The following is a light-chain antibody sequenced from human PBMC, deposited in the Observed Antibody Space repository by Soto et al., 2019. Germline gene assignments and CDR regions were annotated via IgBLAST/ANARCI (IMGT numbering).Light chain of an antibody. V-gene: IGKV3-20*01. CDR1: QSVSSRY. J-gene: IGKJ4*01. Sequence: EIVLTQSPGTLSLSPGERATLSCRASQSVSSRYLAWYQQKPGQAPRLLISGASSRATGIPDRISGSGSGTDFTLTISRLEPEDFAIYYCQQYGPSPQQYGTSPRLTFGGGTKVEIK. CDR3: QQYGPSPQQYGTSPRLT. CDR2: GAS.